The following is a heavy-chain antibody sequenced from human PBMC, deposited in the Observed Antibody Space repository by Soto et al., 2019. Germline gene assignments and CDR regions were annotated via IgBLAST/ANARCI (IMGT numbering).Heavy chain of an antibody. CDR2: ISYDGSNK. CDR3: AKLFGELTTVRYYSHYGMEV. J-gene: IGHJ6*02. V-gene: IGHV3-30*18. D-gene: IGHD3-10*02. CDR1: GLTLGSYG. Sequence: GGSLGLSWAASGLTLGSYGMPWVRQAPGKGLEWVAVISYDGSNKYYAESVKGRFTISRDKSKNTLYLQMNSLKAEDTAEYYCAKLFGELTTVRYYSHYGMEVWGQGTSVTVSS.